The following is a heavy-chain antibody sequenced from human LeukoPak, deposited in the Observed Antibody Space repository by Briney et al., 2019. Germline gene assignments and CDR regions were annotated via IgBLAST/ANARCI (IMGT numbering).Heavy chain of an antibody. CDR1: GFTFSTYA. CDR2: ISSNGGST. CDR3: ARRAPGFSSGWLDY. J-gene: IGHJ4*02. D-gene: IGHD6-19*01. Sequence: GGSLRLSCAASGFTFSTYAIHWVRQAPGKGLESVSAISSNGGSTFYANSVKGRFIVSRDNSKNTLYLQMGSLRAEDLAVYYCARRAPGFSSGWLDYWGQGTLVTVSS. V-gene: IGHV3-64*01.